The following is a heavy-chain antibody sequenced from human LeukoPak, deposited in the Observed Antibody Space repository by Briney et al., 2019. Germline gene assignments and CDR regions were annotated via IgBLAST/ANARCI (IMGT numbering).Heavy chain of an antibody. CDR1: GFTFSNYA. CDR2: ISGSGDST. V-gene: IGHV3-23*01. Sequence: GGSLRLYCAASGFTFSNYAMRWVRQAPGKGLEWVSAISGSGDSTYYADSVKGRFTVSRDNSKNTLYVQMNSLRAEDTAVYYCAKDLLGYCYSTSCYLGYWGQGTLVTVSS. CDR3: AKDLLGYCYSTSCYLGY. J-gene: IGHJ4*02. D-gene: IGHD2-2*01.